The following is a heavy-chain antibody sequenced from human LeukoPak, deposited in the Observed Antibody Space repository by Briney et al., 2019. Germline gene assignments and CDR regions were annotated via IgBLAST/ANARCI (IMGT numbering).Heavy chain of an antibody. Sequence: GASVKVSCKTSGYSFTNHALHWVRQAPGQSLEWMGWINAGNGNTEFSEEFQGRVTMTRGISASTAYMELSSLRFDDTAVYYCASSYYDSSGPLGYYYYYMDVWGKGTTVTVSS. CDR1: GYSFTNHA. CDR2: INAGNGNT. V-gene: IGHV1-3*01. J-gene: IGHJ6*03. D-gene: IGHD3-22*01. CDR3: ASSYYDSSGPLGYYYYYMDV.